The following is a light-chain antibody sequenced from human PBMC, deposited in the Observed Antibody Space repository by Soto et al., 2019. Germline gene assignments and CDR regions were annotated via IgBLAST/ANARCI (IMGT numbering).Light chain of an antibody. CDR1: QSVNRN. CDR3: QQYNSWTSIT. J-gene: IGKJ5*01. Sequence: EILLTQSPPTLSVSPGERATLSCRSSQSVNRNLGWYQQKPGQAPRLLIFAASTRAPGIPARFSGSGSGTEFTLTISGLQSEDFAVYYCQQYNSWTSITFGQGTRLEVK. CDR2: AAS. V-gene: IGKV3-15*01.